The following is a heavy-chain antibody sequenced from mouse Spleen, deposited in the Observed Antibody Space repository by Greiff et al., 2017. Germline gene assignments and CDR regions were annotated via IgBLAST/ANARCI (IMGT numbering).Heavy chain of an antibody. CDR1: GFNIKDDY. CDR3: TTGYYYGSLFAY. Sequence: VQLKQSGAELVRPGASVKLSCTASGFNIKDDYMHWVKQRPEQGLEWIGWIDPENGDTEYASKFQGKATITADTSSNTAYLQLSSLTSEDTAVYYCTTGYYYGSLFAYWGQGTLVTVSA. J-gene: IGHJ3*01. CDR2: IDPENGDT. V-gene: IGHV14-4*01. D-gene: IGHD1-1*01.